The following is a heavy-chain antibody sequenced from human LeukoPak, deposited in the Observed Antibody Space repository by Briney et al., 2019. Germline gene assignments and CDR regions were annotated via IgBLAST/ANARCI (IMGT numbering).Heavy chain of an antibody. Sequence: SETLSLTCAVYGGSFSGYYWSWIRQPPGKGLEWIGEINHSGSTNYNPSLKSRVTISVDTSKNQVSLKLSSLTAADTAVYYCAILPRDYWGQGTLVTVSS. CDR3: AILPRDY. J-gene: IGHJ4*02. V-gene: IGHV4-34*01. CDR1: GGSFSGYY. CDR2: INHSGST.